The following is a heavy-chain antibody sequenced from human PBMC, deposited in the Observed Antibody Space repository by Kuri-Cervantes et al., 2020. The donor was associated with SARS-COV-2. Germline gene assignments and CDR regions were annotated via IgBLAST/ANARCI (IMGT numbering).Heavy chain of an antibody. J-gene: IGHJ6*02. Sequence: SVKVSCKASGGTFSSYAISWVRQAPGQGLEWMGRIIPILGIANYAQKFQGRVTITADKSTSTAYMELSSLRAEDTAVYYCARDVAIFGVVILYYYYGMDVWGQGTTVTVSS. CDR2: IIPILGIA. D-gene: IGHD3-3*01. CDR3: ARDVAIFGVVILYYYYGMDV. CDR1: GGTFSSYA. V-gene: IGHV1-69*04.